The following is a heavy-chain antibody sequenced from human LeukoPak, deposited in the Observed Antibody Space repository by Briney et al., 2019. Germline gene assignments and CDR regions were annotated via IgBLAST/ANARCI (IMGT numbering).Heavy chain of an antibody. Sequence: SETLSLTCTVSGGSISSYYWSWIRQPPGKGLEWIGYIYYSGSTNYNPSLKSRVTISVDTSKNQFSLKPSSVTAADTAVFYCARMIWSLGGYYYYMDVWGKGTTVTVSS. CDR1: GGSISSYY. V-gene: IGHV4-59*01. CDR3: ARMIWSLGGYYYYMDV. D-gene: IGHD3-16*01. CDR2: IYYSGST. J-gene: IGHJ6*03.